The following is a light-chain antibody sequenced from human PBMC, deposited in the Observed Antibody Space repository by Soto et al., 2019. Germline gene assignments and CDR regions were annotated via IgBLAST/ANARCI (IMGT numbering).Light chain of an antibody. Sequence: EIVLTESPGTLSLSPGERATLSCRASQSLTSTYLAWYQQKPGQAPKLLIYGASSRATGIPDRFSGSGSETDFTLTITRLEPEDFAVYYCQQYSSSRTFGQGTKVDIK. CDR1: QSLTSTY. J-gene: IGKJ1*01. CDR2: GAS. CDR3: QQYSSSRT. V-gene: IGKV3-20*01.